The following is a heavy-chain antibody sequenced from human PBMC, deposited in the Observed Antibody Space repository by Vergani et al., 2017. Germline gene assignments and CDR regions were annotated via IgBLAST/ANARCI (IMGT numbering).Heavy chain of an antibody. J-gene: IGHJ4*02. V-gene: IGHV3-64*01. CDR3: ARVSRGLFDY. CDR2: ISSNGGST. Sequence: EVQLVESGGGLVQPGGSLRLSCAASGFTFSSYAMLWVRQAPGKGLEYVSAISSNGGSTYYANSVKGRFTISRDNSKNTLYLQMGSLRAEDMAVYYCARVSRGLFDYWGQGTLVTVSS. D-gene: IGHD3-10*01. CDR1: GFTFSSYA.